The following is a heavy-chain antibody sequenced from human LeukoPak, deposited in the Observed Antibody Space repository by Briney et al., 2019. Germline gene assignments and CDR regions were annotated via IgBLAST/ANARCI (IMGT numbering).Heavy chain of an antibody. Sequence: GGSLRLSCAASGLLFDDYAMHWVRQAPGKGLEWVSGIRWSTDSVGYADSVRGRFTISRDKAKNSLYLQMNSLRAEDTALYYCVKDFGQTTAAIAYWGQGTLVTVSS. CDR1: GLLFDDYA. CDR2: IRWSTDSV. D-gene: IGHD2-2*01. J-gene: IGHJ4*02. CDR3: VKDFGQTTAAIAY. V-gene: IGHV3-9*01.